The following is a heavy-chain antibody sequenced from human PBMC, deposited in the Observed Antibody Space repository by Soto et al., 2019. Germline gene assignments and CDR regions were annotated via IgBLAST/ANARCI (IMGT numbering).Heavy chain of an antibody. V-gene: IGHV4-30-2*01. CDR3: ATYRKFFQI. CDR1: GGSVSCGYYP. Sequence: TLSLTSSLAGGSVSCGYYPWSWIRQPPGKGLEWIGFIYNSGSTYYNSSLKSRVTISVDRSKNHFFLNLTSVTAADTAMYYCATYRKFFQIWGQGTKVTVSS. J-gene: IGHJ3*02. CDR2: IYNSGST.